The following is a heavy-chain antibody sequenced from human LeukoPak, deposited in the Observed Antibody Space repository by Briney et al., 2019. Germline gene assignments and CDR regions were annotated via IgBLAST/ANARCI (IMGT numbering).Heavy chain of an antibody. CDR2: ISGSGGST. J-gene: IGHJ3*02. Sequence: PGGSLRLSCAASGFTFSSYAMSWVRQAPGKGLEGVSVISGSGGSTYYADSVKGRFTMSRDNSKNTLFLQMNSLTAEDTAIYSCARPRLEYCSGGSCFDAFDIWGQGTMVTVSS. CDR1: GFTFSSYA. CDR3: ARPRLEYCSGGSCFDAFDI. D-gene: IGHD2-15*01. V-gene: IGHV3-23*01.